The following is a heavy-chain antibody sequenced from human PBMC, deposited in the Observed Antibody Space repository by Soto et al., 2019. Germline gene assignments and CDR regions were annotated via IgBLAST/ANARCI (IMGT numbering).Heavy chain of an antibody. J-gene: IGHJ4*02. CDR1: GASVTSDDYY. D-gene: IGHD3-22*01. V-gene: IGHV4-30-4*01. CDR3: ARDPIFYYASSGYGGSYFDY. CDR2: IYHSGST. Sequence: SETLSRTCAVSGASVTSDDYYWIWIRQPPGKGLEWIGYIYHSGSTYYNPSLKSRVSISIDTSQNQFSLKLTSLTAADTAVYYCARDPIFYYASSGYGGSYFDYWGQGSRVTVSS.